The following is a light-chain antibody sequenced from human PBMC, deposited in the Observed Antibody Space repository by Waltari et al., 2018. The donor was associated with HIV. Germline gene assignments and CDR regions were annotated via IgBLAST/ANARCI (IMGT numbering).Light chain of an antibody. CDR2: WAS. Sequence: DIVMTQSPDSLGVSLGERATINCKSSQNVLYSSNNKNYLAWYQQKPGQPPKLLIYWASTRESGVPDRFTGSGSVTDFTLTISGLQAEDVAVYYCQQYYSLPYTFGQGTKLEIK. J-gene: IGKJ2*01. CDR3: QQYYSLPYT. CDR1: QNVLYSSNNKNY. V-gene: IGKV4-1*01.